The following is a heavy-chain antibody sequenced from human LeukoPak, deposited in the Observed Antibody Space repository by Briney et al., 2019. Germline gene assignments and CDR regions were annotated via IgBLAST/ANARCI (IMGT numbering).Heavy chain of an antibody. D-gene: IGHD3-10*01. CDR3: TRVGVLLWFGDYRGADY. CDR1: GFAFGDYA. CDR2: IRSKAYGGTT. J-gene: IGHJ4*02. V-gene: IGHV3-49*03. Sequence: GGSLRLSCTASGFAFGDYARSWFREAPGKGLEWVGFIRSKAYGGTTEYAASVKGRFTISRDDSKRIAYLKMNSLKTEDTAVYYCTRVGVLLWFGDYRGADYWGQGTLVTVSS.